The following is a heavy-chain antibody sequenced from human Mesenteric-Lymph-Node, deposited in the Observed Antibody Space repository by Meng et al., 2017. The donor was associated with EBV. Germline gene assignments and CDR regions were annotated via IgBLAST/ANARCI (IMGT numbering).Heavy chain of an antibody. D-gene: IGHD3-3*01. Sequence: EVQLVESGGGLVQPGGSLRLSCAASGLTFSNYWMHWVRQVPGKGLLWVSRVNGDETSTTYADSVRDRFTISRDNAKNTLYLQMNNLRAEDTAVYYCATYSDFWSGALGNWGQGTLVTVAS. J-gene: IGHJ4*02. CDR1: GLTFSNYW. CDR2: VNGDETST. CDR3: ATYSDFWSGALGN. V-gene: IGHV3-74*01.